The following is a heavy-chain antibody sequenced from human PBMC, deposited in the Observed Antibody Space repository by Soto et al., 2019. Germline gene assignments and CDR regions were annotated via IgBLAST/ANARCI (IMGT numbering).Heavy chain of an antibody. CDR3: ARDGDTRLMVYGHVDEGMEG. CDR1: GFAFSRYW. Sequence: PGRSLRLSCAASGFAFSRYWMHWVRQTPGKGLVWVSRINSDGTNTDYADSVKGRFTISRDNAKNTLFLQMNSLRVEDTAMYYCARDGDTRLMVYGHVDEGMEGWGQGTTCTVPS. CDR2: INSDGTNT. J-gene: IGHJ6*02. D-gene: IGHD2-8*01. V-gene: IGHV3-74*01.